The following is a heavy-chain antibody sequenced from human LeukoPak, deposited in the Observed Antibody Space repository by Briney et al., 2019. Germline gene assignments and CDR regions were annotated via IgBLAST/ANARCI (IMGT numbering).Heavy chain of an antibody. CDR3: ARGNIAAAGTYDY. CDR1: GYTFTSYD. J-gene: IGHJ4*02. CDR2: MNPNSGNT. D-gene: IGHD6-13*01. Sequence: ASVKVSCKASGYTFTSYDINWVRQATGQGLEWMGWMNPNSGNTGHAQKFQGRVTMTRNTSISTAFMELSSLRSEDTAVYYCARGNIAAAGTYDYWGQGTLVTVSS. V-gene: IGHV1-8*01.